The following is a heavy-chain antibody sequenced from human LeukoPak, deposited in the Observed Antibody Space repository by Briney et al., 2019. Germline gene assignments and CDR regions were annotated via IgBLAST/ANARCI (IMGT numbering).Heavy chain of an antibody. CDR3: ARHRSDTGGKKGVNWFDP. J-gene: IGHJ5*02. V-gene: IGHV4-59*01. Sequence: PSETLSLTCSVSGGSIKNYYWSWIRQPPGKGLEWLGNIYFGGTTDYNSSLKSRLTISVDTSKNQLSLNLQSVTAADTATYYCARHRSDTGGKKGVNWFDPWGQGTLVTVSS. CDR1: GGSIKNYY. D-gene: IGHD4-23*01. CDR2: IYFGGTT.